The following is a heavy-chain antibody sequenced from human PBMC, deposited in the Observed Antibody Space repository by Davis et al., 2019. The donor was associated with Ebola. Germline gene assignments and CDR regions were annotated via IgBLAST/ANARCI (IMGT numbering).Heavy chain of an antibody. J-gene: IGHJ6*03. CDR1: GYTFTGYY. Sequence: ASVKVSCKASGYTFTGYYMHWVRQAPGQGLEWMGWISAYNGNTNYAQKLQGRVTMTTDTSTSTAYMELRSLRSDDTAVYYCAREAAAGPYYYYYYYMDVWGKGTTVTVSS. CDR2: ISAYNGNT. D-gene: IGHD6-13*01. V-gene: IGHV1-18*04. CDR3: AREAAAGPYYYYYYYMDV.